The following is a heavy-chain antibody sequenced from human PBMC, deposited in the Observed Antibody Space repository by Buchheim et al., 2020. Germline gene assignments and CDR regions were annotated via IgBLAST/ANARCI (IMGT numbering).Heavy chain of an antibody. J-gene: IGHJ4*02. CDR2: IYGVGTT. V-gene: IGHV3-66*01. CDR3: ARDSSASSDF. Sequence: VQLVESGGGVVQRGGSLRISCVVSGFPVSSNHMSWIRQAPGKGLQFVSIIYGVGTTYYTESVKGRFTISSDSSTNTVYLQMDSLRADDTGVYYCARDSSASSDFWGRGT. CDR1: GFPVSSNH.